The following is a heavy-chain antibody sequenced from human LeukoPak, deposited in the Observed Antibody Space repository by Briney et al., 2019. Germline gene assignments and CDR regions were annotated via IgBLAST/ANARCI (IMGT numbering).Heavy chain of an antibody. CDR2: ISSSSSYI. CDR3: AREIHLGELSPPLCAFVI. D-gene: IGHD3-16*02. V-gene: IGHV3-21*01. J-gene: IGHJ3*02. Sequence: GSSLRLSCAASGYTFSSYSMHWVRQAPGKGLEWVSSISSSSSYIYYADSVKGRFTISRDNAKNSLYLQMNSLRAEDTAVYYCAREIHLGELSPPLCAFVIWGQGTMVTVAS. CDR1: GYTFSSYS.